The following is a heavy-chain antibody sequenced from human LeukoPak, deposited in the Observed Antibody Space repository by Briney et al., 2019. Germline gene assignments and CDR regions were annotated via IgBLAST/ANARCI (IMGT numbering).Heavy chain of an antibody. CDR2: ISAYNGNT. CDR3: ASKQGIAADNWFDP. D-gene: IGHD6-13*01. J-gene: IGHJ5*02. Sequence: ASVKVSCKASGYTFTNYGISWVRQAPGQGLEWMGWISAYNGNTNYAQKLQGRVTMTTDTSTSTAYMELSSLRSEDTAVYYCASKQGIAADNWFDPWGQGTLVTVSS. CDR1: GYTFTNYG. V-gene: IGHV1-18*01.